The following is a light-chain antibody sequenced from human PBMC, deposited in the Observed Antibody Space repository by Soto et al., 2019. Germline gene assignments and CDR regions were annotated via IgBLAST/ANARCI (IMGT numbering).Light chain of an antibody. CDR2: GAS. V-gene: IGKV3-20*01. CDR3: QQYGGSPRT. J-gene: IGKJ1*01. CDR1: ERVASNY. Sequence: EIVLTQSPGTLSLSPGERATLFCRASERVASNYLAWYQQKPGQAPRLLIYGASSRATGIPDRFSGSGSGTDFTLTISRLEPEDFAVFYCQQYGGSPRTFGQGTKVDIK.